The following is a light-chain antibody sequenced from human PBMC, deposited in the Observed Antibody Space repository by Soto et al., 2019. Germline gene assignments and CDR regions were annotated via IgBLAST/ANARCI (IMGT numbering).Light chain of an antibody. V-gene: IGLV2-8*01. CDR1: SSDVGGYNY. CDR2: EVS. J-gene: IGLJ2*01. CDR3: SSFAGNNNLV. Sequence: QSALTQPPSASGSPGQSVTISCIGTSSDVGGYNYVSWYQQHPGKAPKLMISEVSKRPSGVPDRFSGSKSGNTASLTVSGLQAEDEADYYCSSFAGNNNLVFGGGTKLTVL.